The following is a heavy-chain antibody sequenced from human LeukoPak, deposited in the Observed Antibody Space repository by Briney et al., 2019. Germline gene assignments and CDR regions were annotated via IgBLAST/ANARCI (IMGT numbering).Heavy chain of an antibody. D-gene: IGHD6-13*01. V-gene: IGHV4-59*01. Sequence: PSETLSLTCSVSGGSIRNYYWGWMRQPPGKGLEWLGYMSYGGSTYYKPSLKSRVSISADTSKNQFSLNLNSVTAADTAIYYCARGPRVPNSSWYVPDYWGQGTLVTVSS. CDR2: MSYGGST. CDR1: GGSIRNYY. CDR3: ARGPRVPNSSWYVPDY. J-gene: IGHJ4*02.